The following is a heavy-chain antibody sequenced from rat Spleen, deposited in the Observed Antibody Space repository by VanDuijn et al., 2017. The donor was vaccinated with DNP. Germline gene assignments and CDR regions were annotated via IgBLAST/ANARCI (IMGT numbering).Heavy chain of an antibody. CDR2: ISYNGGTP. J-gene: IGHJ4*01. D-gene: IGHD1-12*01. Sequence: EVLLVESDGGLVQPGRSLKLSCAVSGITFSDHNMAWVRQAPAKGLEWVATISYNGGTPYYRDSVKGRFTISRDNAQSTLYLQMDSLRSEDTATYYCARHRTIMPYYYAMDAWGQGASVTVSS. V-gene: IGHV5-7*01. CDR1: GITFSDHN. CDR3: ARHRTIMPYYYAMDA.